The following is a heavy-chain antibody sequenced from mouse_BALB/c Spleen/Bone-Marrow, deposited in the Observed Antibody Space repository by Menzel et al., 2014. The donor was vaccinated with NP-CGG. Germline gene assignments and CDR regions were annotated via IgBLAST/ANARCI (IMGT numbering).Heavy chain of an antibody. CDR3: ARDRGGSSRALDY. CDR1: GFSLTSYG. Sequence: VKLVESGPGLVAPSQNLSITCTVSGFSLTSYGVHWVRQPPGKGLEWLGVIWAGGSTIYNSALMSRLSISKDNSKSQVFLKMNSLQTDDTALYYCARDRGGSSRALDYWGQGTSVTVPS. V-gene: IGHV2-9*02. D-gene: IGHD1-1*02. CDR2: IWAGGST. J-gene: IGHJ4*01.